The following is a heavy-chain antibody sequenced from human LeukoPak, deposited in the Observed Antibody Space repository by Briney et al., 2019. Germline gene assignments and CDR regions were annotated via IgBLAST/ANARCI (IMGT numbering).Heavy chain of an antibody. V-gene: IGHV3-64D*08. J-gene: IGHJ4*02. Sequence: GGSLRHSCSASGFPFSNYAMYWVGQAPGKGLEYISAISSNGGSTYYADSVKGRFTISRDNSKNTLYLQMSSLRSEDTAVYYCVKNGVYTIGWYGGYFWYWGPGTLVTVSS. CDR1: GFPFSNYA. D-gene: IGHD6-19*01. CDR2: ISSNGGST. CDR3: VKNGVYTIGWYGGYFWY.